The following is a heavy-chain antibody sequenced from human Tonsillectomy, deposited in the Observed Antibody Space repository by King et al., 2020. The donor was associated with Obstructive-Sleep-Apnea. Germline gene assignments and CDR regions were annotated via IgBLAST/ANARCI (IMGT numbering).Heavy chain of an antibody. D-gene: IGHD3-9*01. J-gene: IGHJ4*02. CDR3: ARADVDWVLADY. CDR1: GYSISSGYY. Sequence: VQLQESGPGLVKPSETLSLTCTVSGYSISSGYYWGWIRQPPGKGLEWIGSIYHSGSTYYNPSLKSRVTISVDTSKNQFSLKLSSVTAADPAVYYWARADVDWVLADYWGQGTLVTVSS. CDR2: IYHSGST. V-gene: IGHV4-38-2*02.